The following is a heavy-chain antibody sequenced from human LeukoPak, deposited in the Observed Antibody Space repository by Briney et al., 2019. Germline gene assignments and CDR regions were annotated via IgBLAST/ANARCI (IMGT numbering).Heavy chain of an antibody. V-gene: IGHV4-34*01. J-gene: IGHJ5*02. Sequence: KPSETLSLTCADYGGSFSGYYWSWIRQPPGKGLEWIGEINHSGSTNYNPSLKSRVTISVDTSKNQFSLKLSSVTAADTAVYYCARGRGYSSGWYRNWFDPWGQGTLVTVSS. CDR1: GGSFSGYY. D-gene: IGHD6-19*01. CDR3: ARGRGYSSGWYRNWFDP. CDR2: INHSGST.